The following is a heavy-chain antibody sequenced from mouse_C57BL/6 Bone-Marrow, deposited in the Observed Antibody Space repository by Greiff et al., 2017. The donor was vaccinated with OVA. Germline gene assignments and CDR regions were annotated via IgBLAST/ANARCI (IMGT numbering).Heavy chain of an antibody. CDR3: TTIRAY. V-gene: IGHV14-4*01. D-gene: IGHD1-1*01. CDR1: GFNIKDDY. Sequence: EVKVEESGAELVRPGASVKLSCTASGFNIKDDYMHWVKQRPEQGLEWIGWIDPENGDTEYASKFQGKATITADTSSNTAYLQLSSLTSEDTAVYYCTTIRAYWGQGTLVTVSA. CDR2: IDPENGDT. J-gene: IGHJ3*01.